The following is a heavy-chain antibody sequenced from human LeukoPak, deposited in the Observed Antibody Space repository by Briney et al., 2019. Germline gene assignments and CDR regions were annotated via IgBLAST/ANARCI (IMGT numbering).Heavy chain of an antibody. CDR3: ATPLDYYDSSGHYQGGD. CDR2: IKEDGTRK. D-gene: IGHD3-22*01. V-gene: IGHV3-7*03. Sequence: GGSLRLSCAASGFTFSSHWMTWVRQAPGKGLEWVANIKEDGTRKDYMDPVKGRFTISRDNAKNSLYLQMSGLRAEDTALYYCATPLDYYDSSGHYQGGDWGQGTLVTVSS. J-gene: IGHJ4*02. CDR1: GFTFSSHW.